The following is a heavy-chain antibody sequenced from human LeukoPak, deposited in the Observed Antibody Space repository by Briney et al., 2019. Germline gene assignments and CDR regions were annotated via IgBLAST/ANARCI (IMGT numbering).Heavy chain of an antibody. CDR3: ARGWSAGSRDY. CDR2: INHSGST. J-gene: IGHJ4*02. CDR1: GGSFSGYY. Sequence: SETLSLTCAVYGGSFSGYYWSWIRQPPGKGLEWIGEINHSGSTNYNPSLKSRVTISVDTSKNQFSLKLSSVTAADTAVYYCARGWSAGSRDYWGPGTLVTVSS. V-gene: IGHV4-34*01.